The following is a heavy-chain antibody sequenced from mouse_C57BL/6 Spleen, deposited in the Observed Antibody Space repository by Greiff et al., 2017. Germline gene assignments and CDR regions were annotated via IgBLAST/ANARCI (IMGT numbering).Heavy chain of an antibody. D-gene: IGHD2-4*01. CDR3: ARGDDYDGDYYAMDY. V-gene: IGHV1-72*01. CDR1: GYTFTSYW. Sequence: QVQLQQPGAELVKPGASVKLSCKASGYTFTSYWMHWVKQRPGRGLEWIGRIYPNSGGTKYNEKFKSKATLTVDKPSSTAYMQLSSLTSEDAAVYYCARGDDYDGDYYAMDYWGQGTSVTVSS. CDR2: IYPNSGGT. J-gene: IGHJ4*01.